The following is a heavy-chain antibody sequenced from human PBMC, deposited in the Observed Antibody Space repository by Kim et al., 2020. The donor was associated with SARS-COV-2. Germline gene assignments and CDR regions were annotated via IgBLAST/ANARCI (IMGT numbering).Heavy chain of an antibody. J-gene: IGHJ4*02. Sequence: GRFTISRDDSKNTLYLQMNSLKTEDTAVYYCTTVSSIYYDSSGYYYLWDYWGQGTLVTVSS. V-gene: IGHV3-15*01. D-gene: IGHD3-22*01. CDR3: TTVSSIYYDSSGYYYLWDY.